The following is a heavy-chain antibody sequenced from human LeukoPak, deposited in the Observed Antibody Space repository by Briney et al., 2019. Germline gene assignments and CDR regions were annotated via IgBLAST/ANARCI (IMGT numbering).Heavy chain of an antibody. CDR3: ARESIGYCSGGSCENYYYYGMDV. V-gene: IGHV4-4*07. J-gene: IGHJ6*02. D-gene: IGHD2-15*01. CDR1: GGSISSYY. CDR2: IYTSGST. Sequence: AESLSLTCTVSGGSISSYYWSWIRQPAGKGLEWIGRIYTSGSTNYNPSLKSRVTMSVDTSKNQFSLKLSSVTAADTAAYYCARESIGYCSGGSCENYYYYGMDVWGQGTTVTVSS.